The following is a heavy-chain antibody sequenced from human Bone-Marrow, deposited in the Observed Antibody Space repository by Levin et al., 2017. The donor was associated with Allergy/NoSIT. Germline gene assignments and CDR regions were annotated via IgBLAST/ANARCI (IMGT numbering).Heavy chain of an antibody. CDR1: GFTFNLAW. CDR3: TSDPSSWYEGEYYFDS. J-gene: IGHJ4*02. CDR2: SRSRNDGGTT. D-gene: IGHD3-16*01. Sequence: PGGSLRLSCAASGFTFNLAWMSWVRQAPGKGLEWIGRSRSRNDGGTTDYAAPVKGRFTISRDDSKNMVYLQMNSLRTEDTARYYCTSDPSSWYEGEYYFDSWGQGTLVTVSS. V-gene: IGHV3-15*01.